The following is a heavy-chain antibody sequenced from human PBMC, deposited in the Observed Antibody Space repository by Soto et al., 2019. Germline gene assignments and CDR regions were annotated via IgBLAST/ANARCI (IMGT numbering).Heavy chain of an antibody. V-gene: IGHV3-30-3*01. CDR2: ISYDGSNK. CDR1: GFTFSSYA. CDR3: ARGIRNYYDSSGDYSANDY. J-gene: IGHJ4*02. Sequence: QVQLVESGGGVVQPGRSLRLSCAASGFTFSSYAMHWVRQAPGKGLEWVAVISYDGSNKYYADSVKGRFTISRDNSKNTLYLQMNSLRAEDTAVYYCARGIRNYYDSSGDYSANDYWGQGTLVTVSS. D-gene: IGHD3-22*01.